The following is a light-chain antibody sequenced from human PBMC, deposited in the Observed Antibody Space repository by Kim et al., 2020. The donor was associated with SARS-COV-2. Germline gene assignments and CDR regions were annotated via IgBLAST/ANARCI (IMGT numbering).Light chain of an antibody. Sequence: VSQGERATLSCRASQTISDNLAWYQQKAGQAPRHLVYATSTRGTGVPARFSGSGSETEFTLTISSLQSEDVAVYYCQQYNDWPPTFGQGTKVDIK. CDR1: QTISDN. J-gene: IGKJ1*01. CDR2: ATS. CDR3: QQYNDWPPT. V-gene: IGKV3-15*01.